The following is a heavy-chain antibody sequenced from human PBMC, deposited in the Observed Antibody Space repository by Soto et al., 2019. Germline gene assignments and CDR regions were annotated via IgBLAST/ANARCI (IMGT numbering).Heavy chain of an antibody. CDR2: IIPIFGTA. CDR3: ARDSIAVAGTARDRLYYFDY. V-gene: IGHV1-69*01. D-gene: IGHD6-19*01. CDR1: GGTFSSYA. J-gene: IGHJ4*02. Sequence: QVQLVQSGAAVKKPGSSVKLSCKASGGTFSSYAISWVRQAPGQGLEWMGGIIPIFGTANYAQKFQGRVTITADESTSTAYMELSSLRSEDTAVYYCARDSIAVAGTARDRLYYFDYWGQGTLVTVSS.